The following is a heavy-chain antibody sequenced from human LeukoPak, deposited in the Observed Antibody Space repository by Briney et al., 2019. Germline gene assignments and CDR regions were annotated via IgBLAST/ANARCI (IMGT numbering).Heavy chain of an antibody. CDR3: ARDGSGSYYLPIYYYYYGMDV. CDR1: GYTFTSYD. D-gene: IGHD3-10*01. J-gene: IGHJ6*02. V-gene: IGHV1-8*01. Sequence: ASVKVSCKASGYTFTSYDINWVRQATGQGLEWMGWMNLNSGNTGYAQKFQGRVTMTRNTSISTAYMELSSLRSEDTAVYYCARDGSGSYYLPIYYYYYGMDVWGQGTTVTVSS. CDR2: MNLNSGNT.